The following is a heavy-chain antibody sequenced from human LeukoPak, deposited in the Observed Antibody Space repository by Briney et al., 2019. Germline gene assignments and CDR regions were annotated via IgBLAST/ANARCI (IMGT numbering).Heavy chain of an antibody. D-gene: IGHD5-12*01. J-gene: IGHJ3*02. V-gene: IGHV4-59*01. CDR2: IYYSGST. Sequence: SETLSLTCTVSGGSTCVYYGSWIRQTLQGRLGWRWYIYYSGSTNYNTSLKSRVTISVDTSKNQFSLKLSPVTAADTAVYYCASGWSGYEKDDDAFDTWGQGTMVTVSS. CDR1: GGSTCVYY. CDR3: ASGWSGYEKDDDAFDT.